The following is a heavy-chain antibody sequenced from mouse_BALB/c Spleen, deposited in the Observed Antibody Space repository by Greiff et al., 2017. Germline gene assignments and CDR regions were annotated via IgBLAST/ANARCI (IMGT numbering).Heavy chain of an antibody. V-gene: IGHV2-9*02. CDR3: ARDRYGSSYSAMDY. CDR1: GFSLTSYG. J-gene: IGHJ4*01. D-gene: IGHD1-1*01. CDR2: IWAGGST. Sequence: VQLQESGPGLVAPSQSLSITCTVSGFSLTSYGVHWVRQPPGKGLEWLGVIWAGGSTNYNSALMSRLSISKDNSKSQVFLKMNSLQTDDTAMYYCARDRYGSSYSAMDYWGQGTSVTVSS.